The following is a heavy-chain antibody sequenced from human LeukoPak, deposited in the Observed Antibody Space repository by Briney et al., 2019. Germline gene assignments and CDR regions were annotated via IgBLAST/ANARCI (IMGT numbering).Heavy chain of an antibody. CDR1: GFTFSSYA. D-gene: IGHD6-13*01. CDR3: AKDSLYSSSWYSLDY. CDR2: VSGSGDST. J-gene: IGHJ4*02. V-gene: IGHV3-23*01. Sequence: PGGSLRLSCAASGFTFSSYAMNWVRQAPGKGLEWVSVVSGSGDSTYYADSFKGRFAISRDNSKNTLYLQMNSLRAEDTAVYYCAKDSLYSSSWYSLDYWGQGTLVTVSS.